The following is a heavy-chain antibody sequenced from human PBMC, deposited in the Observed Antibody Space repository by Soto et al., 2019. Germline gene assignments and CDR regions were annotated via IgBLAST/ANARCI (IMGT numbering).Heavy chain of an antibody. CDR3: AREYCSSTSCPFYYYYGMDV. D-gene: IGHD2-2*01. Sequence: ASVKVSCKASGYTFTSYAMHWVRQAPGQRLEWMGWINAGNGNTKYSQKFQGRVTITRDTSASTAYMELSSLRSEDTAVYYCAREYCSSTSCPFYYYYGMDVWGQGTTVTVSS. CDR2: INAGNGNT. V-gene: IGHV1-3*01. CDR1: GYTFTSYA. J-gene: IGHJ6*02.